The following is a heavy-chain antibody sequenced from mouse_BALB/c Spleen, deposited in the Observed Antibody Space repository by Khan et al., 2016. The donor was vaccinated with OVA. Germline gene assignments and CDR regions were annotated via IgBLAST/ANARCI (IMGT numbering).Heavy chain of an antibody. V-gene: IGHV9-3-1*01. CDR1: GFTFRNYG. Sequence: QIQLVQSGPELKKPGETVQISCKTSGFTFRNYGMNWVKRAPGKGLKWMGWINTYTGEQTFADDFKGRFAFSLETSASTAYLQINSLKNEDTATYFCARVGYNGTMDCWGQGTSVTVSS. CDR3: ARVGYNGTMDC. CDR2: INTYTGEQ. D-gene: IGHD2-14*01. J-gene: IGHJ4*01.